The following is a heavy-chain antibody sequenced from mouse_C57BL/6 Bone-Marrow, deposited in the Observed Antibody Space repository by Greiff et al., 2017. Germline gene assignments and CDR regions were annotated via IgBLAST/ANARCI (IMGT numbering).Heavy chain of an antibody. Sequence: DVQLQESGPGLVKPSQSLSLTCSVTCYSITSGYYWNWIRQFPGNKLEWMGYISYDGSNNYNPSLKNRISITRDTSKNQFFLKLNSVTTEDTATYYCASRYYRGYFDYWGQGTTLTVSS. CDR3: ASRYYRGYFDY. J-gene: IGHJ2*01. CDR2: ISYDGSN. V-gene: IGHV3-6*01. CDR1: CYSITSGYY. D-gene: IGHD1-1*01.